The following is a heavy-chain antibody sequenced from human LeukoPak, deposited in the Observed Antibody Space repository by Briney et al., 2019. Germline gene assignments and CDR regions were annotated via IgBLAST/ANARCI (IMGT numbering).Heavy chain of an antibody. Sequence: GGSLRLSCAASGFIFSSYWMNWVRQAPGKGLEWVANIKEDGSAKYYVDSVKGRFTISRDNAKNSLYLQMNSLRAEDTAVYYCANNRASLDYWGQGTLVTVSS. D-gene: IGHD2/OR15-2a*01. CDR1: GFIFSSYW. J-gene: IGHJ4*02. V-gene: IGHV3-7*02. CDR3: ANNRASLDY. CDR2: IKEDGSAK.